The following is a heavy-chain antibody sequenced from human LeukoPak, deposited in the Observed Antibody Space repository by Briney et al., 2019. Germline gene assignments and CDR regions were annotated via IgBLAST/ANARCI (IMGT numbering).Heavy chain of an antibody. CDR3: ANLLRWEPH. CDR2: ISYDGSNK. Sequence: GGSLRLSCAASGFTFSSYSMNWVRQAPGKGLEWVAVISYDGSNKYYADSVKGRFTISRDNSKNTLYLQMNSLRAEDTAVYYCANLLRWEPHWGQGTLVTVSS. J-gene: IGHJ4*02. V-gene: IGHV3-30*18. D-gene: IGHD4-23*01. CDR1: GFTFSSYS.